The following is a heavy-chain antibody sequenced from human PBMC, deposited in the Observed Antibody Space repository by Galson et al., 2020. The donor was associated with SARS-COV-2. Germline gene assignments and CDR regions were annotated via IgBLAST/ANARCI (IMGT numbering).Heavy chain of an antibody. J-gene: IGHJ3*02. CDR3: ARRTYYYDSSGYSNAFDI. V-gene: IGHV3-7*03. CDR1: GFTFSTYW. D-gene: IGHD3-22*01. CDR2: INQDGREK. Sequence: GGSLRLSCAASGFTFSTYWMTWVRQAPGKGLEWVANINQDGREKYYVDSVRGRFTISRDTAKNSLYLQMNSLRAEDTAVYYCARRTYYYDSSGYSNAFDIWGQGTMVTVSS.